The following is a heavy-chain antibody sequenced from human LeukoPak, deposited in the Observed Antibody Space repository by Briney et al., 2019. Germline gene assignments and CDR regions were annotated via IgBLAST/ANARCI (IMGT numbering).Heavy chain of an antibody. Sequence: GGSLRLSCVASGFTFSNYAMSWIRQAPGKGLEWVSYISSSGSTIYYADSVKGRFTISRDNAKNSLYLQMNSLRAEDTAVYYCARDPDSSGYYYFDYWGQGTLVTVSS. CDR3: ARDPDSSGYYYFDY. CDR2: ISSSGSTI. D-gene: IGHD3-22*01. V-gene: IGHV3-11*01. CDR1: GFTFSNYA. J-gene: IGHJ4*02.